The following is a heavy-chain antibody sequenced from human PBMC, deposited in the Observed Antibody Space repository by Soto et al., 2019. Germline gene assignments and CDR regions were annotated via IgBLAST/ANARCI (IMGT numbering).Heavy chain of an antibody. CDR1: GGSFIGYY. CDR3: ARGGPRGYSYGQGDYYYYGMDV. V-gene: IGHV4-34*01. CDR2: INHSGST. J-gene: IGHJ6*02. Sequence: LSLTCAVYGGSFIGYYWRWIRQPPGKGLEWIGEINHSGSTNYNPSLKSRVTISVDTSKNQSSLKLSSVTAADTAVYYCARGGPRGYSYGQGDYYYYGMDVWGQGTTVTVSS. D-gene: IGHD5-18*01.